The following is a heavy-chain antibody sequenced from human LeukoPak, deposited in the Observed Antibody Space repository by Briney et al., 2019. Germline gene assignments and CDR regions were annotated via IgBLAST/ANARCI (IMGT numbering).Heavy chain of an antibody. V-gene: IGHV4-4*07. D-gene: IGHD2-2*01. CDR2: IYTSGST. Sequence: SETLSLTCTVSGGSISSYYWSWIRQPAGKGLEWIGRIYTSGSTNYNPSLKSRVTKSVDTSKNQFSLKLSPVTAADTAVYYCARAAGYCSSTSCYAGSGFDYWGQGTLVTVSS. J-gene: IGHJ4*02. CDR3: ARAAGYCSSTSCYAGSGFDY. CDR1: GGSISSYY.